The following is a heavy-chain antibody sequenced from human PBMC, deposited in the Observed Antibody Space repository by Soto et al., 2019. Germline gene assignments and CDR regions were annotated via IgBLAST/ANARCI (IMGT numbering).Heavy chain of an antibody. CDR1: GFTFDDYA. CDR3: ARDLRQTFDY. V-gene: IGHV3-9*01. CDR2: ISWNSGST. Sequence: GGSLRLSCAASGFTFDDYAMHWVRQDPGKGLEWVSGISWNSGSTGYADSVKGRFTISRDNAKNSLYLQMNSLRAEDTAVYYCARDLRQTFDYWGQGTLVTVSS. D-gene: IGHD3-16*01. J-gene: IGHJ4*02.